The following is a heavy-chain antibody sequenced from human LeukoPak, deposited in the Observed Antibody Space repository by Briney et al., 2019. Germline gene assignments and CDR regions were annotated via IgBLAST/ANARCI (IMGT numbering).Heavy chain of an antibody. J-gene: IGHJ3*02. V-gene: IGHV4-34*01. CDR2: INHSGST. CDR3: ARLPSYDFWSGYYLGTRRRDAFDI. Sequence: PSETLSLTCAVYGGSFSGYYWSWIRQPPGKGLEWIGEINHSGSTNYNPSLKSRVTISVDTSKNQFSLKLSSVTAADTAVYYCARLPSYDFWSGYYLGTRRRDAFDIWGQGTMVTVSS. D-gene: IGHD3-3*01. CDR1: GGSFSGYY.